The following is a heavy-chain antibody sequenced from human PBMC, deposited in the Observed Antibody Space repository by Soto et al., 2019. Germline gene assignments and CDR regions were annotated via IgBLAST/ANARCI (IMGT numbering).Heavy chain of an antibody. CDR1: GYTFTSYY. CDR2: INPSGGST. D-gene: IGHD3-16*01. CDR3: ARDRPPKYTFGGDAISGGALYYCDY. V-gene: IGHV1-46*01. Sequence: QVQLVQSGAEVKKPGASVKVSCKASGYTFTSYYMHWVRQAPGQGLEWMGIINPSGGSTSYAQKYQGRLTRARYTATSTVYMELSSLRSEDKDVDYCARDRPPKYTFGGDAISGGALYYCDYGGQGPLVTVSS. J-gene: IGHJ4*02.